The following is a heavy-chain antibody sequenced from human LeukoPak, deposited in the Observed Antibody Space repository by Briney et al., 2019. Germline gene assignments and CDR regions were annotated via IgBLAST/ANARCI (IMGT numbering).Heavy chain of an antibody. V-gene: IGHV4-30-4*08. CDR1: GGSISSGDYY. CDR3: ARVTWNYGGGFYYMDV. D-gene: IGHD1-7*01. Sequence: SETLSLTCTVSGGSISSGDYYWSWIRQPPGKGLEWIGYIYYSGSTYYNPSLKSRVTISVDTSKNQFSLKLSSVTAADTAVYYCARVTWNYGGGFYYMDVWGKGTTVTVSS. J-gene: IGHJ6*03. CDR2: IYYSGST.